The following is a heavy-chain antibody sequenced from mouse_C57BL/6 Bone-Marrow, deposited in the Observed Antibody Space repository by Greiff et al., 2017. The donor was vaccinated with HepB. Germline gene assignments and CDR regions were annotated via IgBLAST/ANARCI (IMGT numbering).Heavy chain of an antibody. Sequence: QVQLQQPGAELVMPGASVKLSCKDSGYTFTSYWMHWVKQRPGQGLEWIGEIDPSDSYTNYNQKFKGKSTLTVDKSSSTAYMQLSSLTSEDSAVYYCARSGFPDYWGQGTTLTVSS. CDR3: ARSGFPDY. CDR2: IDPSDSYT. J-gene: IGHJ2*01. CDR1: GYTFTSYW. V-gene: IGHV1-69*01.